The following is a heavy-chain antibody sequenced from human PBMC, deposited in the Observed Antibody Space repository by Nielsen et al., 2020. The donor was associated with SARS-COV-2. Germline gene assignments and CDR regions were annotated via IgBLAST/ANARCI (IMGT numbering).Heavy chain of an antibody. D-gene: IGHD3-22*01. Sequence: GESLKISCAASGFNFSGHSMSWVRQAPGKGLEWVSSLSGSSRYIYYADSLQGRFTISRDDAKNSLYLQMNSLRAEDTALYHCARVYYDSSGYLNYFDYWGQGTLVTVSS. J-gene: IGHJ4*02. V-gene: IGHV3-21*04. CDR3: ARVYYDSSGYLNYFDY. CDR2: LSGSSRYI. CDR1: GFNFSGHS.